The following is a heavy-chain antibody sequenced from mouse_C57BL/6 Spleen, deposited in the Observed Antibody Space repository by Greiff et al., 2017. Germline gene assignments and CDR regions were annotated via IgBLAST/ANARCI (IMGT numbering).Heavy chain of an antibody. V-gene: IGHV1-74*01. D-gene: IGHD4-1*02. Sequence: VQLQQPGAELVKPGASVKVSCKASGYTFTSYWMHWVKQRPGQGLEWIGRIHPSDSDTNYNQKFKGKATLTVDKSSSTAYMQLSSLTSEDSAVYYCAIVNWGGGWFAYWGQGTLVTVSA. CDR3: AIVNWGGGWFAY. J-gene: IGHJ3*01. CDR1: GYTFTSYW. CDR2: IHPSDSDT.